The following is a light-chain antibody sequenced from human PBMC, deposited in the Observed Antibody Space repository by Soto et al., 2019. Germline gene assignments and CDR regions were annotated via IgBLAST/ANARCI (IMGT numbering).Light chain of an antibody. CDR3: TSYTTSSTWV. J-gene: IGLJ3*02. Sequence: QSVLTQPPSVSAAPGQKVTISCSGSSSNIGNNYVSWYQQLPGTAPKLMIFGVTNRPSGVSDRFSGSKSDNTASLTISGLQADDEADYFCTSYTTSSTWVFGGGTKLTVL. CDR1: SSNIGNNY. CDR2: GVT. V-gene: IGLV2-18*02.